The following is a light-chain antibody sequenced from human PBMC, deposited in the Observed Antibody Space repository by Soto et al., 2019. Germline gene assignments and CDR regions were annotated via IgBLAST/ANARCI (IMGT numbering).Light chain of an antibody. CDR3: QQVKSYPRT. Sequence: DIQMTQSPSSLSASVGDRVTITCRASQSIVTYLNWYLQKPGKAPKLLIYAASNLQSGVPSRFSGSGSGTDFTLTISSLQPEDFATYYCQQVKSYPRTFGGGTKVEIK. J-gene: IGKJ4*01. V-gene: IGKV1-39*01. CDR1: QSIVTY. CDR2: AAS.